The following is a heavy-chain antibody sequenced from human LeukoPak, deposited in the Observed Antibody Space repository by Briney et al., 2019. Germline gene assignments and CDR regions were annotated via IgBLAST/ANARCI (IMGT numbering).Heavy chain of an antibody. CDR1: GGTFSSYA. J-gene: IGHJ2*01. CDR2: IIPIFGTA. D-gene: IGHD4-11*01. V-gene: IGHV1-69*13. Sequence: ASVKVSCKASGGTFSSYAISWVRQAPGQGLEWMGGIIPIFGTANYAQKFQGRVTITADESTSTAYMELSSLRSEDTAVYHCARMTTVTTVASWYFDLWGRGTLVTVSS. CDR3: ARMTTVTTVASWYFDL.